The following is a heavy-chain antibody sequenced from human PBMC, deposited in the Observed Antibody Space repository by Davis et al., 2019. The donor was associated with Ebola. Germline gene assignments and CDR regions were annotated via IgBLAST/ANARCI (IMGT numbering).Heavy chain of an antibody. CDR1: GYSFTSYW. CDR2: IYPGDSDT. V-gene: IGHV5-51*01. D-gene: IGHD3-16*02. CDR3: ARRGNRITFGGVIVPPYYFDY. Sequence: KVSCKGSGYSFTSYWIGWVRQMPGKGLEWMGIIYPGDSDTRYSPSFQGQVTISAANSISTAYLPWSSLKASDTAMYYCARRGNRITFGGVIVPPYYFDYWGQGTLVTVSS. J-gene: IGHJ4*02.